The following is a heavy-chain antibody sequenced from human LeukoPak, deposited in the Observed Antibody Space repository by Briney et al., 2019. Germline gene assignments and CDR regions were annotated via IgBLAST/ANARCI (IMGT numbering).Heavy chain of an antibody. J-gene: IGHJ5*02. D-gene: IGHD2-15*01. CDR3: ATAGGDGSRMGFDP. Sequence: GGSLRLSCADSGFTFSRYLMHWVRQTPGKGLVWVSCISADGSVTRYADSVKGRFTISRDNTKSTLYLQMHSLRAEDTAVYYCATAGGDGSRMGFDPWGQRTLVTVSS. CDR2: ISADGSVT. CDR1: GFTFSRYL. V-gene: IGHV3-74*01.